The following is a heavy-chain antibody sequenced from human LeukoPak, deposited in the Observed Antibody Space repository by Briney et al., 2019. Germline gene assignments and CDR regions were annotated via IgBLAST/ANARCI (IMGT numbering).Heavy chain of an antibody. CDR1: GGSSSSGGYS. Sequence: PSETLSLTCAVSGGSSSSGGYSWSWVRQPPGEGLAGIGYIYHSGSTYYNTSLKSRVTISVDTSKSQFSLKLSSVTAADTAVYYCARGRIQLWSIALYYDYWGQGTLVTVSS. CDR2: IYHSGST. D-gene: IGHD5-18*01. CDR3: ARGRIQLWSIALYYDY. J-gene: IGHJ4*02. V-gene: IGHV4-30-2*01.